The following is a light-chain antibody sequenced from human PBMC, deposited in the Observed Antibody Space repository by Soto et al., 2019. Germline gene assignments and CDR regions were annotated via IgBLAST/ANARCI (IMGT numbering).Light chain of an antibody. V-gene: IGLV2-8*01. CDR3: SSDAGNDKYV. CDR1: SSDFGGYNY. CDR2: EVS. Sequence: QSALTQPPSASGSPGQSVTISCTGTSSDFGGYNYVSWYQHHPGKAPKLMIYEVSKRPSGVPDRFSGSKSGNTASLTVSGLQADDEADYYCSSDAGNDKYVFGSGTKV. J-gene: IGLJ1*01.